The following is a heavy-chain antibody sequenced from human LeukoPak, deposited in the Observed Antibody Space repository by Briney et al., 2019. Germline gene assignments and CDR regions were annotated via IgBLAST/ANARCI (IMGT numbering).Heavy chain of an antibody. CDR1: GFTLSRDV. D-gene: IGHD6-19*01. CDR3: AKDSGQWLVKGMDV. Sequence: PGGSLSLSCSASGFTLSRDVIHWGRQAPGKGLEWVAVISYDGSNKYYADSVKGRFTISRDNSKNTLYLQMNSLRAEDTAVYYCAKDSGQWLVKGMDVCGHGSTVTASS. J-gene: IGHJ6*02. CDR2: ISYDGSNK. V-gene: IGHV3-30*18.